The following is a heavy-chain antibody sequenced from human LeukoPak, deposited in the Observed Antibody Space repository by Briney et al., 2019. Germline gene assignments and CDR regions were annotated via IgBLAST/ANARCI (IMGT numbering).Heavy chain of an antibody. V-gene: IGHV1-2*04. D-gene: IGHD3-9*01. J-gene: IGHJ4*02. Sequence: GASVKVSCKASGYTFTGYYMHWVRQAPGQGLEWMGWINPNSGGTNYAQKFQGWVTMTRDTSISTAYMELSRLRSDDTAVYYCARGRSDILTGYPGDSDYWGQGTLVTVSS. CDR3: ARGRSDILTGYPGDSDY. CDR2: INPNSGGT. CDR1: GYTFTGYY.